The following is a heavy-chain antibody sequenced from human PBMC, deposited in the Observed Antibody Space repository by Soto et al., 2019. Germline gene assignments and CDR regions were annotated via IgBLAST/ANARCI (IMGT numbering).Heavy chain of an antibody. Sequence: GGSLRLSCAASGFTFSSYGMHWVRQAPGKGLEWVAVIWYDGSNKYCADSVKGRFTISRDNSKNTLYLQMNSLRAEDTAVYYCARGEGDYTTDVFDIWGQGTMVTVSS. CDR1: GFTFSSYG. CDR3: ARGEGDYTTDVFDI. CDR2: IWYDGSNK. J-gene: IGHJ3*02. D-gene: IGHD3-3*01. V-gene: IGHV3-33*01.